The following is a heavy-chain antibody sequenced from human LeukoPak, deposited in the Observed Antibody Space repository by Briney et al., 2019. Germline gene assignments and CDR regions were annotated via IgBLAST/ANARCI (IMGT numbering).Heavy chain of an antibody. CDR1: GGTFSSYA. CDR3: ARGRVATMDSFNY. D-gene: IGHD5-12*01. Sequence: GASVKVSCKASGGTFSSYAISWVRQAPGQGLEWMGGIIPIFGTANYAQKFQGRVTITADESTSTAYMELSSLRSEDTAVYYCARGRVATMDSFNYWGQGTLVTVSS. CDR2: IIPIFGTA. V-gene: IGHV1-69*13. J-gene: IGHJ4*02.